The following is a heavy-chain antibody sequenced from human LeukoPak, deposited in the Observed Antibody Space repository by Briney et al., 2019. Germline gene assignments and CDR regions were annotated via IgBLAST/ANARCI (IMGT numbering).Heavy chain of an antibody. CDR2: IFYTGST. CDR3: AKSERWLQVPHAFHI. D-gene: IGHD5-24*01. V-gene: IGHV4-59*01. CDR1: GGFTKKYF. J-gene: IGHJ3*02. Sequence: SGTPSLTCTVSGGFTKKYFRCWVPDPPREGLGRRWYIFYTGSTNYNPSLKSRVTISLDTSKNHFSLKLNSVTAADTAVYYCAKSERWLQVPHAFHIWGQGTMVTVSS.